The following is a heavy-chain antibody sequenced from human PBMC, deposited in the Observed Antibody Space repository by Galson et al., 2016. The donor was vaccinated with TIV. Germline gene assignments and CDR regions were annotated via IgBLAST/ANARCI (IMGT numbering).Heavy chain of an antibody. D-gene: IGHD5-18*01. CDR3: AKDRNTAMDTYHYYYGVDV. Sequence: SVKVSCKASGDTFSTYPFNWVRQAPGQGLEWVGGFIPLFGTANYAQKFQGRVTITADESTSTLYMEVSSLRSEDTAVYYCAKDRNTAMDTYHYYYGVDVWGQGTTVTVSS. CDR1: GDTFSTYP. CDR2: FIPLFGTA. J-gene: IGHJ6*02. V-gene: IGHV1-69*13.